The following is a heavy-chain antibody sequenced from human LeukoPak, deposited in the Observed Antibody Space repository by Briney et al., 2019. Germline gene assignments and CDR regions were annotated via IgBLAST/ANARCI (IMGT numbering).Heavy chain of an antibody. J-gene: IGHJ5*02. D-gene: IGHD3-16*01. V-gene: IGHV1-2*02. CDR1: GYTFTGYY. CDR2: INPNSGGT. Sequence: ASVKVSCKASGYTFTGYYMHWVRQAPGQGLEWMGWINPNSGGTNYAQKFQGRVTMTRDTSISTAYMELSRLRSDDTAVYYRARSFRAHNWFDPWGQGTLVTVSS. CDR3: ARSFRAHNWFDP.